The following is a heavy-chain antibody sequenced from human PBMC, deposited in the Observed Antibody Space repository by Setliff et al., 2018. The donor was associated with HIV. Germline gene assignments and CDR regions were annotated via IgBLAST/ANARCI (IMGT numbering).Heavy chain of an antibody. V-gene: IGHV4-61*02. CDR3: ARNSGQLEQERGAFDI. CDR2: IYTSGST. D-gene: IGHD6-13*01. CDR1: GGSITSGSYY. J-gene: IGHJ3*02. Sequence: PSETLSLTCTVSGGSITSGSYYWSWIRQPAGRGLEWIGRIYTSGSTNYNPSLKSRVTMSVDTSKNQFSLKLSSVTAADTAVYYCARNSGQLEQERGAFDIWGQGTMVTVSS.